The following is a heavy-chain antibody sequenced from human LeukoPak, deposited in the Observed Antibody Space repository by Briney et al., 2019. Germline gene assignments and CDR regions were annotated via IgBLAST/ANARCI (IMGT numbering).Heavy chain of an antibody. Sequence: SETLSLTCTVSGGSISSSSYYWGWICQPPGKGLEWIGSIYYSGSTYYNPSLKSRVTISVDTSKNQFSLKLSSVTAADTAVYYCAVPYYYDSSGYQDYWGQGTLVTVSS. J-gene: IGHJ4*02. CDR1: GGSISSSSYY. V-gene: IGHV4-39*01. CDR2: IYYSGST. CDR3: AVPYYYDSSGYQDY. D-gene: IGHD3-22*01.